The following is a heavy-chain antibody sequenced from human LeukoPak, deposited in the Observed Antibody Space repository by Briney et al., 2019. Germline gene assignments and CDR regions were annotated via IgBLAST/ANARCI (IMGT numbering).Heavy chain of an antibody. D-gene: IGHD3-16*01. CDR2: INHSGST. V-gene: IGHV4-34*09. J-gene: IGHJ6*02. Sequence: PSETLSLTCAVYGVSFSGYYWSWIRQPPGKGLEWIGEINHSGSTYYNPSLKSRVTISVDTSKNQFSLKLSSVTAADTAVYYCARVGLQGYYYYGMDVWGQGTAVTVSS. CDR1: GVSFSGYY. CDR3: ARVGLQGYYYYGMDV.